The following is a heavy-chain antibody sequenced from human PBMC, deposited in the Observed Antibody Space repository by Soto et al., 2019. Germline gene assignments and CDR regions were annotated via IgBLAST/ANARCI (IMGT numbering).Heavy chain of an antibody. CDR1: GFTFSLYS. Sequence: GGSLRLSCAASGFTFSLYSMNWVRQAPGKGLEWVSYISSSSHTIYYADSVKGRFTISRDNSKNMLYLQMNSLRAEDTAVYYCARGNYDNSGYYDDAFDIWGQGTMVTVSS. V-gene: IGHV3-48*01. J-gene: IGHJ3*02. CDR2: ISSSSHTI. D-gene: IGHD3-22*01. CDR3: ARGNYDNSGYYDDAFDI.